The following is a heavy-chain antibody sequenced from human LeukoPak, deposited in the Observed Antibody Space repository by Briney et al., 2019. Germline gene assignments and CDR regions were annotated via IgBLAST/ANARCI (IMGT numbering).Heavy chain of an antibody. CDR3: ARDLYRCVDV. CDR2: ITSSSGYI. D-gene: IGHD1-14*01. V-gene: IGHV3-21*01. J-gene: IGHJ6*04. CDR1: GFTFSDYS. Sequence: GGSLRLSCAASGFTFSDYSMNWVRQAPGKGLEWVSFITSSSGYIYYADSVKGRFTISRDNAKNSLYLQMNSLRAEDTAVYYCARDLYRCVDVWGKGTTVTVSS.